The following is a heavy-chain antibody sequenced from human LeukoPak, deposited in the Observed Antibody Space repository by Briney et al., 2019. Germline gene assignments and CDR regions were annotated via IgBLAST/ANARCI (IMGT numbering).Heavy chain of an antibody. J-gene: IGHJ4*02. CDR3: ARNWGVASRYLDC. D-gene: IGHD3-10*01. V-gene: IGHV3-21*04. Sequence: GGSLRLSCAASGFTFSSYSMNWVRQAPGKGLEWVSSISSSSSYIYYADSVKGRFTISRDNANNSLYLQMNSLRAEDTALYYCARNWGVASRYLDCWGQGTLVAVSS. CDR1: GFTFSSYS. CDR2: ISSSSSYI.